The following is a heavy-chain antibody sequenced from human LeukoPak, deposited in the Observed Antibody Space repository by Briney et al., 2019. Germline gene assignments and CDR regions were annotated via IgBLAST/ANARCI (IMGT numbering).Heavy chain of an antibody. CDR1: GGSISGANW. CDR2: IYHSGSA. Sequence: SGTLSLTCDVSGGSISGANWWSWVRQPPGKGLEWIGEIYHSGSANYNPSLKSRVTISVDRSKNQFSLKLTSMTAADTAVYYCARLRGTFESWGQGTLVTVSS. D-gene: IGHD1/OR15-1a*01. J-gene: IGHJ4*02. V-gene: IGHV4-4*02. CDR3: ARLRGTFES.